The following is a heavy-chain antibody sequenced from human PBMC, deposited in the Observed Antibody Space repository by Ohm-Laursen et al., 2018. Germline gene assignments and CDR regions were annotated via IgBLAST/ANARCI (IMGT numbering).Heavy chain of an antibody. CDR3: ARGQYYYDSSGFGFWYFDL. CDR2: IWYDGSNE. Sequence: SLRLSCAAPGFTFSSYGMHWVRQAPGKGLEWVVVIWYDGSNEYYADSVKGRFTISRDNSKNTLYLQMNSLRAEDTAVYYCARGQYYYDSSGFGFWYFDLWGRGTLVTVSS. D-gene: IGHD3-22*01. J-gene: IGHJ2*01. CDR1: GFTFSSYG. V-gene: IGHV3-33*01.